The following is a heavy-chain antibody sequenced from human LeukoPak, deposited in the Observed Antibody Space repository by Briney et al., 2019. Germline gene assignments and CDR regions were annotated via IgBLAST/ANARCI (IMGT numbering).Heavy chain of an antibody. Sequence: PSETLSLTCTVSGDSISSYYWSWIRQPPGKGLEWIGYISYSGSTNYNPSLKSRVTISIDTSKNQSSLRLSSVTAADTAVYYCARDSSGWSPLFDYWGQGTLVTVSS. J-gene: IGHJ4*02. CDR3: ARDSSGWSPLFDY. D-gene: IGHD6-19*01. CDR2: ISYSGST. V-gene: IGHV4-59*01. CDR1: GDSISSYY.